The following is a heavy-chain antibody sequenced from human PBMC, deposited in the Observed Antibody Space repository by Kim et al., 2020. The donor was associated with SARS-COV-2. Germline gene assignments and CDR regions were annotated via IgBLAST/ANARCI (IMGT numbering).Heavy chain of an antibody. D-gene: IGHD1-1*01. V-gene: IGHV3-74*01. CDR3: ARDFQTAGDY. CDR1: GFTFGSYW. J-gene: IGHJ4*02. CDR2: IKYDGTVT. Sequence: GGSLRLSCAASGFTFGSYWMLWVRQAPGKGLVWVSRIKYDGTVTSYADSVKGRFTVSRDNAKNTVYLQMNSLRPEDTAMYFCARDFQTAGDYWGQGTLVTVSS.